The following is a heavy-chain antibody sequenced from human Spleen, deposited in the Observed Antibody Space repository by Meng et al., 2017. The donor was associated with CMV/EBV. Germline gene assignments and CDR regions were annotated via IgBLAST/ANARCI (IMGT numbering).Heavy chain of an antibody. CDR1: GYTFSDYY. CDR2: VNPNRGGT. Sequence: ASVKVSCKASGYTFSDYYIHWVRQAPGQGLEWMGWVNPNRGGTNYAQKFQGRVTMTRDTSINTAYMELSRLRSDDTAIYYCARGLISSRGYRGDAFDIWGQGTMVTVSS. CDR3: ARGLISSRGYRGDAFDI. V-gene: IGHV1-2*02. J-gene: IGHJ3*02. D-gene: IGHD3-22*01.